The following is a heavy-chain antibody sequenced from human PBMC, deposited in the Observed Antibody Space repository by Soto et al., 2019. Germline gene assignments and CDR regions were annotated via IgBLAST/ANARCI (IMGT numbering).Heavy chain of an antibody. V-gene: IGHV1-3*01. CDR2: INAGNGDT. J-gene: IGHJ4*02. CDR1: AYSITSCL. CDR3: ARAGYCVSTSCHSFCY. Sequence: ASVKVSCKASAYSITSCLMYWVRQAPGQRLEWMGWINAGNGDTKFSQRFQGRVTITRDTSASTAYMELSSLRSEDTAVYYCARAGYCVSTSCHSFCYRRQGTLVTVSS. D-gene: IGHD2-2*01.